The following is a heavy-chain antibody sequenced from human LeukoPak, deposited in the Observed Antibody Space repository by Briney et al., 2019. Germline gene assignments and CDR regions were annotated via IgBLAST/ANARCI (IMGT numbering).Heavy chain of an antibody. J-gene: IGHJ4*02. D-gene: IGHD4-17*01. V-gene: IGHV3-64*04. CDR2: ISSNGGST. Sequence: GGSLRLSCSASGFTFSSYAMHWVRQAPGKGLEYVSAISSNGGSTYYADSVKGRFTISRDNSKNTLYLQMNSLRAEDTAVYYCARVPTTVTTVYFDYWGQGTLVTVSS. CDR3: ARVPTTVTTVYFDY. CDR1: GFTFSSYA.